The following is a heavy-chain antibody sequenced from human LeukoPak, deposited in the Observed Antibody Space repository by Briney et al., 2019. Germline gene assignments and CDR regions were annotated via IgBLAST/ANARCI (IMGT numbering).Heavy chain of an antibody. CDR1: GYTFTSYG. J-gene: IGHJ4*02. Sequence: ASVKVSCKASGYTFTSYGISWVRQATGQGLEWMGWISAYNGNTNYAQKLQGRVTMTTDTSTSTAYMELRSLRSDDTAVYYCARDSRGNYPFDYWGQGTLVTVSS. CDR3: ARDSRGNYPFDY. CDR2: ISAYNGNT. D-gene: IGHD1-7*01. V-gene: IGHV1-18*01.